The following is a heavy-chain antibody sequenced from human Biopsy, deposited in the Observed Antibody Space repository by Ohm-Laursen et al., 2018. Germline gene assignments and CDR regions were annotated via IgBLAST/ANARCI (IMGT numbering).Heavy chain of an antibody. CDR3: ARGLTVLNYFYGLDL. Sequence: SLRLSCAASGFIFRDYWLTWVRQAPGKGLEWVGNIHRFIISTDNAKNSLYPQMNSLRVEDTAVYYCARGLTVLNYFYGLDLWGQGTTVTGSS. J-gene: IGHJ6*02. CDR2: I. D-gene: IGHD4-17*01. V-gene: IGHV3-7*01. CDR1: GFIFRDYW.